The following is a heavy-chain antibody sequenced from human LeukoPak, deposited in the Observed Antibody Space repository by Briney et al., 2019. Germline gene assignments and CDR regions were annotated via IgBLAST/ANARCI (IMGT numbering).Heavy chain of an antibody. Sequence: GGSLRLSCAASGFTVSDNYISWVRQAPGKGLEWVSFVFSGDSTYYADSVKGRFTISRDNSKNMVYLQINSLRPEDTAVYYCARDGGSGTYSSNSYKYYGMDVWGQGTTVTVSS. CDR2: VFSGDST. J-gene: IGHJ6*02. D-gene: IGHD3-10*01. V-gene: IGHV3-66*01. CDR3: ARDGGSGTYSSNSYKYYGMDV. CDR1: GFTVSDNY.